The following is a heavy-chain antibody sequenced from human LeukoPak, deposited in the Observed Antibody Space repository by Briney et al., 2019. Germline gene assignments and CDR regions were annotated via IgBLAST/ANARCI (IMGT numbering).Heavy chain of an antibody. V-gene: IGHV3-74*01. CDR2: INYDGSDT. D-gene: IGHD6-13*01. Sequence: GGSLRLSCAASGFTFSSYCMHWVRQAPGKGLVWVSGINYDGSDTRYADTVKGRFTISGDNAKNTLYLQMNSLSAEDTAVYYCQRDFMTAAGIHWGQGTLVTVSS. J-gene: IGHJ4*02. CDR1: GFTFSSYC. CDR3: QRDFMTAAGIH.